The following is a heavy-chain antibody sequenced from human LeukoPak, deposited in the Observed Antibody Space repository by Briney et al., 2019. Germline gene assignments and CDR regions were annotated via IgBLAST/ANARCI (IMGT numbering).Heavy chain of an antibody. CDR3: ARDSISGGWGNAFDI. V-gene: IGHV3-30*02. CDR2: LRYDGSSK. Sequence: GGSLRLSCAASEFTFSNSGMHWVRQAPGKGLEWVAFLRYDGSSKFYTDSVKGRFTISKDNSKNTLYLQMNGLRAEDAAVYYCARDSISGGWGNAFDIWGQGTLVTVS. J-gene: IGHJ3*02. CDR1: EFTFSNSG. D-gene: IGHD3-16*01.